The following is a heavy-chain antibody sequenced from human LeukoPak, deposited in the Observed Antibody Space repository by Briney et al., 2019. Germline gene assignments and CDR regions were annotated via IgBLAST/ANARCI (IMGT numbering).Heavy chain of an antibody. J-gene: IGHJ4*02. D-gene: IGHD3-22*01. CDR1: GFTFSSYS. CDR3: ARADLYGSGYGSIDY. V-gene: IGHV3-48*01. CDR2: ISSSSSTI. Sequence: PGGSLRLSCAASGFTFSSYSMNWVRQAPGKGLEWVSYISSSSSTIYYADSVKGRFTISRDNAKNSLYLQMNSLRAEDTAVYYCARADLYGSGYGSIDYWGQGTLVTVSS.